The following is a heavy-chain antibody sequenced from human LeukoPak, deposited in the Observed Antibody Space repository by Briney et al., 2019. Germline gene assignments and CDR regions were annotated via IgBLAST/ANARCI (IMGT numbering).Heavy chain of an antibody. CDR2: IWYDGKHQ. V-gene: IGHV3-33*06. CDR3: AKGPTQVLRFLRDGKTYYMDV. CDR1: GFTFSNYG. J-gene: IGHJ6*03. D-gene: IGHD3-3*01. Sequence: PGGSLRLSRAASGFTFSNYGMHWVRPAPGRGLECVAVIWYDGKHQYYADSVKGRFNISRDNPKNMLYLQMNSLRVEDTAVYYCAKGPTQVLRFLRDGKTYYMDVWGKGTSVLVSS.